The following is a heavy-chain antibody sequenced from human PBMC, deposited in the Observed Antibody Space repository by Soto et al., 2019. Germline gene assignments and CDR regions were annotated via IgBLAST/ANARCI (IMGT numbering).Heavy chain of an antibody. CDR1: GYTFTNYG. J-gene: IGHJ6*02. Sequence: QVQLVQSGAEVKKPGASVKVSCKASGYTFTNYGFSWVRQAPGQGLEWMGWISGYNGNTKYVEKFQGRVTMTADTSTSTAHMERRSLRSDDTAVYYWAREGPAPYYYYGMDVWGQGTAVTVSS. CDR3: AREGPAPYYYYGMDV. V-gene: IGHV1-18*01. CDR2: ISGYNGNT.